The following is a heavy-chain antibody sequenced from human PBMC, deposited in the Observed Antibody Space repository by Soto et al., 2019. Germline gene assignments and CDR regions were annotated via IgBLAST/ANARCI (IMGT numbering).Heavy chain of an antibody. CDR2: IWYDGSNK. J-gene: IGHJ4*02. D-gene: IGHD6-13*01. CDR1: GFTFSSYG. CDR3: AREIAAAGPFDY. Sequence: QVQLVESGGGVVQPGRSLRLSCAASGFTFSSYGMHWVRQAPGKGLEWVAVIWYDGSNKYYADSVKGRFTISRDNSKNTLYLQMNSRRAEDTAVYYCAREIAAAGPFDYWGQGTLVTVSS. V-gene: IGHV3-33*01.